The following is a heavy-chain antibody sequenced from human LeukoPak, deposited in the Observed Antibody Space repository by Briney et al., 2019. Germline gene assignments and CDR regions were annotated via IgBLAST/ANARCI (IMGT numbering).Heavy chain of an antibody. J-gene: IGHJ5*02. CDR1: GFTFSKYW. D-gene: IGHD1-26*01. Sequence: PGGSLRLSCAASGFTFSKYWMHWVRQAPGKGLVWISRINSDGSSTSYADSVKGRFTISRDNAKNTLYLQMNSLRAEDTAVYYCVRLSWELGDGGVTWGQGTLVTVSS. CDR2: INSDGSST. V-gene: IGHV3-74*01. CDR3: VRLSWELGDGGVT.